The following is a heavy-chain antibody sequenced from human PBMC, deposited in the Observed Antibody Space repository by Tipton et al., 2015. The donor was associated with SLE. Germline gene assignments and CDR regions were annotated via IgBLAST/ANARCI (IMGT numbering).Heavy chain of an antibody. V-gene: IGHV4-30-2*01. J-gene: IGHJ2*01. CDR1: GASISSADYS. Sequence: TLSLTCSVCGASISSADYSWTWIRQPPGKGLEWVGYIYHSGSTEYNPSLKSRVSISLDTSKNQCSLKLSSMTAADTAVYYCAREGAPKGWWYFDLWGRGTLITVSS. CDR3: AREGAPKGWWYFDL. CDR2: IYHSGST.